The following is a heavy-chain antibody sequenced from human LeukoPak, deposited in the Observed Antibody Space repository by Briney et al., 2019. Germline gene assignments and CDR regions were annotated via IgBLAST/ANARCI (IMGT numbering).Heavy chain of an antibody. D-gene: IGHD3-22*01. CDR3: ARHMGSSGYYYYYYYYGMDV. CDR1: GGSISSYY. V-gene: IGHV4-59*08. J-gene: IGHJ6*02. CDR2: IYYSGST. Sequence: SETLSLTCTVSGGSISSYYWSWIRQSPGKGLEWIGYIYYSGSTNYNPSLKSRLTISVDTSKNQFSLRLSSVTAADTAVYYCARHMGSSGYYYYYYYYGMDVWGQGTTVTVSS.